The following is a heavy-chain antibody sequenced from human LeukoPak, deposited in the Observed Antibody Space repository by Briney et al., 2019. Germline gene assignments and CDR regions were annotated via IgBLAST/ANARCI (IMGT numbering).Heavy chain of an antibody. D-gene: IGHD2-21*02. Sequence: SETLSLTCTVSGASITSYYWSWIRQPPGKGLEWIGYIYDSGSTNYNPSLKSRVTMSVDTSKNQFSLKLNSVTAADTAVYYCARTKDVTAIDYWGQGTLVTVSS. J-gene: IGHJ4*02. CDR1: GASITSYY. CDR3: ARTKDVTAIDY. V-gene: IGHV4-59*01. CDR2: IYDSGST.